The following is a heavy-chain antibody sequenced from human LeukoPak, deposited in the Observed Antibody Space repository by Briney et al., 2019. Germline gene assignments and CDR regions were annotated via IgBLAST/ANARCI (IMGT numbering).Heavy chain of an antibody. Sequence: GGSLRLSCAASGFTFSSYAMHWVRQAPGKGLEWVAVISYDGSNEYYADSVRGRFTISRDNSKNTLYLQMNSLRADDTAVYYCARDSSGPAFWGQGTLVTVSS. V-gene: IGHV3-30-3*01. CDR1: GFTFSSYA. J-gene: IGHJ4*02. CDR3: ARDSSGPAF. D-gene: IGHD6-19*01. CDR2: ISYDGSNE.